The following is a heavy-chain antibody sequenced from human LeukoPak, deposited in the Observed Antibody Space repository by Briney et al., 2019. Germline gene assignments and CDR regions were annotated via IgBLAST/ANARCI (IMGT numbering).Heavy chain of an antibody. D-gene: IGHD3-16*01. CDR2: ISTRSTYI. CDR1: GFTFSSYN. Sequence: GGSLRLSCAASGFTFSSYNINWVRQAPGKGLEWVSSISTRSTYIYYADSVKGRFIISRDNAKNSLFLQMNSLRAEDTAVYFCAKSTRAVMAMMDVWGKGTTVTVSS. J-gene: IGHJ6*04. CDR3: AKSTRAVMAMMDV. V-gene: IGHV3-21*01.